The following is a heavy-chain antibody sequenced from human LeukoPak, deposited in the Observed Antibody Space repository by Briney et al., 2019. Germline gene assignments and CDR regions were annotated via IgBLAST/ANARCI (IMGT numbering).Heavy chain of an antibody. CDR2: INSDGSST. J-gene: IGHJ6*03. CDR3: ARGQGPSIRYYYYYMDV. CDR1: GFTFSSYW. V-gene: IGHV3-74*01. Sequence: GGSLRLSCAASGFTFSSYWMHWVRQAPGKGLVWVSRINSDGSSTSYADSVKGRFTISRDNAKNTLYLQMNSLRAEDTAVYYCARGQGPSIRYYYYYMDVWGKGTTVTISS. D-gene: IGHD6-13*01.